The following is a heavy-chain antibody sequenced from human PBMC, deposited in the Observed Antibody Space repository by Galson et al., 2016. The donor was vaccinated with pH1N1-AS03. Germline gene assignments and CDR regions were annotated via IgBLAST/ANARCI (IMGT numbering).Heavy chain of an antibody. CDR1: GFTFSGYS. D-gene: IGHD5-24*01. V-gene: IGHV3-23*01. CDR2: ISSDGSRT. J-gene: IGHJ4*02. Sequence: SLRLSCAASGFTFSGYSMSWVRQAPGKGLEWLSGISSDGSRTDYRDSVRGRFTVSRDNSKSTLFLQMNSLRAEDTAVYYCAKDRVYNDNMGVFDYWGQGTLVTVSS. CDR3: AKDRVYNDNMGVFDY.